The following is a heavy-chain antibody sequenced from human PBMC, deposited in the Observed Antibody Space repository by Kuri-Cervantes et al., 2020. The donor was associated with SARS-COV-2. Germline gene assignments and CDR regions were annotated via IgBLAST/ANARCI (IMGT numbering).Heavy chain of an antibody. CDR1: GFTFSSYS. V-gene: IGHV3-21*04. CDR2: ISSSSSYI. Sequence: GGSLRLSCAASGFTFSSYSMNWVRQAPGKGLEWVSSISSSSSYIYYADSVKGRFTISRDNSKNSLYLQMNSLRTEDTALYYCAKDIAAAAGRAEAGWFDPWGQGTLVTVSS. CDR3: AKDIAAAAGRAEAGWFDP. D-gene: IGHD6-13*01. J-gene: IGHJ5*02.